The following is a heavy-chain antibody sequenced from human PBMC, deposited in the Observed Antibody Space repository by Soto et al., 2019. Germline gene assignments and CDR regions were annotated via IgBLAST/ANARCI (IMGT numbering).Heavy chain of an antibody. CDR3: ARRTVRGVMSDNWFDP. V-gene: IGHV4-39*01. D-gene: IGHD3-10*01. CDR2: IYYSGST. Sequence: SETLSLTCTVSGGSISSSSYYWGWIRQPPGKGLEWIGSIYYSGSTYYNPSLKSRATISVDTSKNQFSLKLSSVTAADTAVYYCARRTVRGVMSDNWFDPWGQGTLVTVSS. J-gene: IGHJ5*02. CDR1: GGSISSSSYY.